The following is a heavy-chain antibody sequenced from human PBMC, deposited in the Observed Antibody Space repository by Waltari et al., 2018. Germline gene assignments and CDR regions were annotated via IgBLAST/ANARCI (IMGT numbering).Heavy chain of an antibody. CDR2: IYYSGST. J-gene: IGHJ4*02. V-gene: IGHV4-59*01. D-gene: IGHD3-10*01. CDR3: ARGGNYYGSGTNLDY. Sequence: QVQLQESGPGLVKPSETLSLTCTVSGGSISSYYWSWIRQPPGKGLEWIGYIYYSGSTNYNPSLKSRVTISVDTSKNQFSLKLSSVTAADTAVYYCARGGNYYGSGTNLDYWGQGTLVTVSS. CDR1: GGSISSYY.